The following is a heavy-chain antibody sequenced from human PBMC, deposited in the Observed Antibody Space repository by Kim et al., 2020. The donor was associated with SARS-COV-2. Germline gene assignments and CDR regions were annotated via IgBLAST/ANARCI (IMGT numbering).Heavy chain of an antibody. CDR2: IYYSGST. D-gene: IGHD3-10*01. J-gene: IGHJ4*02. Sequence: SETLSLTCTVSGGSISSSSYYWGWIRQPPGKGLEWIGSIYYSGSTYYNPSLKSRVTISVDTSKNKFSLKLSSVTAADTAVYYCARQKDYYGSGMPDYWGQGTLVTVSS. CDR3: ARQKDYYGSGMPDY. V-gene: IGHV4-39*01. CDR1: GGSISSSSYY.